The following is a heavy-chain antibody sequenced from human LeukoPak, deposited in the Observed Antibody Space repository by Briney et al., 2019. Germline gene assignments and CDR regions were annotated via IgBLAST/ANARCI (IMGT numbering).Heavy chain of an antibody. D-gene: IGHD6-13*01. CDR3: ARVYYSNSYDYWYFDL. V-gene: IGHV1-46*01. Sequence: ASVKVSCKASGYTFTSYYMHWVRQAPGQGLEWMGIINPSGGSTSYAQKFQGRVTMTRDMSTSTVYMELSSLRSEDTAVYYCARVYYSNSYDYWYFDLWGRGTLVTVSS. CDR1: GYTFTSYY. CDR2: INPSGGST. J-gene: IGHJ2*01.